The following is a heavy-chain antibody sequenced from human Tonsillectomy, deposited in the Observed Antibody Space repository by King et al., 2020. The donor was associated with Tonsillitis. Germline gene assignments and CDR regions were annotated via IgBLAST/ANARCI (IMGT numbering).Heavy chain of an antibody. J-gene: IGHJ4*02. V-gene: IGHV5-51*01. CDR3: ARLTAMVGFDY. Sequence: QLVQSGAEVKEPGDSLKISCKGSGYTFSSYWIAWVRQMPGKGLEWMGIIYRDDSDPRYIPSFQGQVTISADKSISTAYLQWSSRKASDTAIYYCARLTAMVGFDYWGQGTLVTVSS. CDR1: GYTFSSYW. CDR2: IYRDDSDP. D-gene: IGHD5-18*01.